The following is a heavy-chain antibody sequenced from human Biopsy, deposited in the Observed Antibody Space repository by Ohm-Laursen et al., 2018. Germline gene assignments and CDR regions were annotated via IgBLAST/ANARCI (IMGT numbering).Heavy chain of an antibody. J-gene: IGHJ3*01. Sequence: SETLSLTCTVSGDSVTKYYWSWIRQPPGKGLEWIGHIYYSVMTNYNPSLKSRVTMSVDTSKKQLSLRLRSVTAADTAMYYCASVVLGPTNDAFGLWGQGTMVVVSS. CDR2: IYYSVMT. D-gene: IGHD3-22*01. CDR1: GDSVTKYY. CDR3: ASVVLGPTNDAFGL. V-gene: IGHV4-59*02.